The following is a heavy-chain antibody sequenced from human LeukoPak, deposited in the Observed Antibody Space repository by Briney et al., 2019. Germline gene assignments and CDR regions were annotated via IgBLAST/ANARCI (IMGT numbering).Heavy chain of an antibody. CDR1: GYTFTSYG. V-gene: IGHV1-18*01. J-gene: IGHJ3*02. CDR3: AGAPYCSSTSCYEDAFDI. CDR2: ISAYNGNT. D-gene: IGHD2-2*01. Sequence: GASVKVSCKASGYTFTSYGISWVRQAPGQGLEWMGWISAYNGNTNYAQKLQGRVTMTTDTSTSTAYMELRSLRSDDTAVYYCAGAPYCSSTSCYEDAFDIRGQGTMVTVSS.